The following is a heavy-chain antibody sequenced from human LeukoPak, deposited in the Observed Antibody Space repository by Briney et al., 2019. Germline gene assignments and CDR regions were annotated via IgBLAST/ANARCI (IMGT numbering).Heavy chain of an antibody. Sequence: PSETLSLTCTVSGGSISSYYWSWIRQPLGKGLEWIGYIYYSGSTNYNPSLKSRVTISVDTSKNQFSLKLSSVTAADTAVYYCARERYSSSSSFDYWGQGTLVTVSS. J-gene: IGHJ4*02. CDR2: IYYSGST. V-gene: IGHV4-59*01. CDR1: GGSISSYY. CDR3: ARERYSSSSSFDY. D-gene: IGHD6-6*01.